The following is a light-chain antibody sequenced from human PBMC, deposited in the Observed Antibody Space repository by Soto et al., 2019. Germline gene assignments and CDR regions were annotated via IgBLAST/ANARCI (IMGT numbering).Light chain of an antibody. CDR1: QSVSSN. J-gene: IGKJ5*01. Sequence: EIVMTQSPATLSVSPGERATLSXMXSQSVSSNLAWYQQKPGQAPRLLIYGASTRATGIPARFSGSGSGTEFTLTIRSLQSEDFAVYYCHQRSNWPPDTFGQGTRREIK. CDR3: HQRSNWPPDT. V-gene: IGKV3-15*01. CDR2: GAS.